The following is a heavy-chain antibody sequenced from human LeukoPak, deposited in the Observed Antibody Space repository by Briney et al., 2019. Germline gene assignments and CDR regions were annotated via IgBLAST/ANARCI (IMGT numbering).Heavy chain of an antibody. J-gene: IGHJ6*02. V-gene: IGHV4-59*08. CDR3: ARTEYDYNNYDYYYAMDV. D-gene: IGHD4-11*01. CDR2: IYYSGST. Sequence: PSETLSLTCTVSGGSIRSYYWSWIRQPPGKGLEWIGYIYYSGSTNYNPSLKSRVTISVDTSKNQFSLKLNSVTDTDTAMYYCARTEYDYNNYDYYYAMDVWGQGTTVTVSS. CDR1: GGSIRSYY.